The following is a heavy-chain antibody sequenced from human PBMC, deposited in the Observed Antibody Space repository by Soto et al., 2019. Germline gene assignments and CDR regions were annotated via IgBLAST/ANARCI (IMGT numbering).Heavy chain of an antibody. J-gene: IGHJ4*02. CDR3: ARVAVGRYDFDS. V-gene: IGHV3-74*01. D-gene: IGHD6-19*01. CDR1: GFTFSNYW. CDR2: INSDGSTT. Sequence: EVLLVESGGGLVQPGGSLRLSCAASGFTFSNYWMHWVRQAPGKGLVWVSRINSDGSTTSYADSVKGRFTISRDNAKNTLYLQMNSLRFEDTAVYFCARVAVGRYDFDSWGQGTLVPVSS.